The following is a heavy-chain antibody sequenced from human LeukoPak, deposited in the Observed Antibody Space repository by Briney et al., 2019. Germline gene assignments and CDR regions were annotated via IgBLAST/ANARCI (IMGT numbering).Heavy chain of an antibody. CDR3: ARGTMVRGVIYWFDP. J-gene: IGHJ5*02. CDR2: ISAYNGNT. CDR1: GYTFTSYG. D-gene: IGHD3-10*01. V-gene: IGHV1-18*04. Sequence: ASVKVSCKASGYTFTSYGISWVRQAPGQGLEWMGWISAYNGNTNYAQKLQGRVTMTTDTSTSTAYMELRSLRSDDTAVYYCARGTMVRGVIYWFDPWGQGTLVTVSS.